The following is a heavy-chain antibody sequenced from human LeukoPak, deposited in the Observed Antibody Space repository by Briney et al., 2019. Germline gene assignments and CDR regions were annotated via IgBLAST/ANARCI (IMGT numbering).Heavy chain of an antibody. CDR1: GYTFSSYG. V-gene: IGHV3-33*01. J-gene: IGHJ6*02. Sequence: GGSLRLSCAASGYTFSSYGMHWVRQAPGKGLEWVAVIWYDGSNKYYADSVKGRFTISRDNSKNTLYLQMNSLRAEDTAVYYCARDKAGMDVWGQGTTVTVSS. CDR3: ARDKAGMDV. CDR2: IWYDGSNK.